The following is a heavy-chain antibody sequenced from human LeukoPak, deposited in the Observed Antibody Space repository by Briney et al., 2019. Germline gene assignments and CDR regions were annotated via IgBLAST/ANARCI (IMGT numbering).Heavy chain of an antibody. CDR1: GFTFSTYG. D-gene: IGHD2-2*01. CDR2: IRGSGGST. Sequence: GGSLRLSCVASGFTFSTYGMSWVRQAPGKGLEWVSAIRGSGGSTYYADSVKGRFTISRDNSKNTLYLQMNSLRAEDTAVYYCAKAPYCSSTSCYEYYFDYWGQGTLVTVSS. J-gene: IGHJ4*02. CDR3: AKAPYCSSTSCYEYYFDY. V-gene: IGHV3-23*01.